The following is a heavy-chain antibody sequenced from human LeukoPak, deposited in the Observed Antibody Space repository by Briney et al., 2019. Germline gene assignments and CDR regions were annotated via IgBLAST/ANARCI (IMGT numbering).Heavy chain of an antibody. D-gene: IGHD3-22*01. V-gene: IGHV3-23*01. J-gene: IGHJ6*02. Sequence: GGSLRLSCAASGFTLSSYAMRCVRQAPGKGLEWVSAISGSGGSTYYADSVKGRFTISRDNSKNTLSLQMNSLRAEDTAVYYCAKGDYDSSGTYLGYYYYYGMDAWGQGTTVTVSS. CDR2: ISGSGGST. CDR1: GFTLSSYA. CDR3: AKGDYDSSGTYLGYYYYYGMDA.